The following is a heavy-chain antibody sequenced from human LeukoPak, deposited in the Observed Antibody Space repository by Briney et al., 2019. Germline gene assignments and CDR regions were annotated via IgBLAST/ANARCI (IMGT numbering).Heavy chain of an antibody. CDR3: ARPYYYDSRIDP. J-gene: IGHJ5*02. CDR1: GGSISSGDYY. V-gene: IGHV4-30-4*01. D-gene: IGHD3-22*01. Sequence: SETLSLTCTVSGGSISSGDYYWSWIRQPPGKSLEWIAYMYYSGSTYYNPSLKSRVTMSADTSKNQLSLKLSSVTAADTAVYYCARPYYYDSRIDPWGQGILVTVSS. CDR2: MYYSGST.